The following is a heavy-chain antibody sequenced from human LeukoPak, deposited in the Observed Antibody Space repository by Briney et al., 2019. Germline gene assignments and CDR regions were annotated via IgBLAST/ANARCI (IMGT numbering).Heavy chain of an antibody. J-gene: IGHJ4*02. V-gene: IGHV3-23*01. CDR3: ARDLSGYGYFDY. CDR1: GFTFSSYA. CDR2: ISGSGGST. Sequence: QPGGSLRLSCAASGFTFSSYAMSWVRQAPGKGLEWVSAISGSGGSTYYADSVKGRFTISRDNAKNSLYLQMNSLRAEDTAVYYCARDLSGYGYFDYWGQGTLVTVSS. D-gene: IGHD3-22*01.